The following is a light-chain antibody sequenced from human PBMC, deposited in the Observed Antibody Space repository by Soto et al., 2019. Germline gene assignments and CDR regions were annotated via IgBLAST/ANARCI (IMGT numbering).Light chain of an antibody. CDR2: GAS. J-gene: IGKJ1*01. CDR3: QQYRSWPSGT. Sequence: EIVLTQSPATLSLSPGERATLSCRASQSVSSSYLAWYQQKPGQAPRLLIYGASSRATGIPDRFSGSGSGTEFTLTISSLQSEDFAVYYCQQYRSWPSGTFGQGTKVDI. CDR1: QSVSSSY. V-gene: IGKV3-20*01.